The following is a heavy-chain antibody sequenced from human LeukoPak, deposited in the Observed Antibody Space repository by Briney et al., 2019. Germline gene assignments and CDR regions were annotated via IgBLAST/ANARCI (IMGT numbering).Heavy chain of an antibody. J-gene: IGHJ4*02. CDR3: ARHTGGIGLDY. CDR1: GGSINTYY. CDR2: IYYSGST. V-gene: IGHV4-59*08. D-gene: IGHD1-26*01. Sequence: SETLSLTCTVSGGSINTYYWSWIRQPPGKGLEWIGNIYYSGSTKYNPSPRSRVTISLDTPTNQFSLKLSSVTAADTAVYYCARHTGGIGLDYWGQGTLVTVSS.